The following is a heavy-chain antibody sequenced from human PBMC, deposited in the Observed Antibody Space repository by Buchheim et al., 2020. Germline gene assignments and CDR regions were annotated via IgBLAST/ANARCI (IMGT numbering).Heavy chain of an antibody. Sequence: QVEVVESGGGLVKPGGSLRLSCAASGLSFNNAYMSWVRQAPGKGLEWVSYISSSGSTIYYADSVKGRFTISRDNAKNSLYLQMNSLRAEDTAVYYCARDQESGSYYLYYGMDVWGQGTT. D-gene: IGHD1-26*01. V-gene: IGHV3-11*04. J-gene: IGHJ6*02. CDR1: GLSFNNAY. CDR2: ISSSGSTI. CDR3: ARDQESGSYYLYYGMDV.